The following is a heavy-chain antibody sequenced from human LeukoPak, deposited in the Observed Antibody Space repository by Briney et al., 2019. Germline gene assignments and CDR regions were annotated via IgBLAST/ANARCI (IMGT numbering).Heavy chain of an antibody. D-gene: IGHD5-18*01. J-gene: IGHJ4*02. V-gene: IGHV3-53*01. CDR1: GLTVSSNY. Sequence: GGSLRLSCAASGLTVSSNYMSWVRQAPGKGLEWVSVIYSGDSTYYADSVKGRFTISRDNSKNTLYLQMNSLRAEDTAVYYCAREGYNYGFNYWGQGTLVTVSS. CDR3: AREGYNYGFNY. CDR2: IYSGDST.